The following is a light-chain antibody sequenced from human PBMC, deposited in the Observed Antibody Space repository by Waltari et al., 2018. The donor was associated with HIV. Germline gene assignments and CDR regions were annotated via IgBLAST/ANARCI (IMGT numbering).Light chain of an antibody. CDR3: CSYAGDPWV. V-gene: IGLV2-11*01. J-gene: IGLJ3*02. Sequence: QSALTQPRSVSGSPGQSVTIPCTGTSPDVGGYSFVSWYQQHPNKAPKLMIYDVTKRPSGVPDRFSGSKSGNTASLTISGLQAEDEADYYCCSYAGDPWVFGGGTKLTVL. CDR1: SPDVGGYSF. CDR2: DVT.